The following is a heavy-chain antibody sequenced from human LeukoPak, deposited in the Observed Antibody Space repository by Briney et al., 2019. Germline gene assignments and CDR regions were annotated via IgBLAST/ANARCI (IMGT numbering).Heavy chain of an antibody. J-gene: IGHJ6*03. V-gene: IGHV1-18*01. CDR2: ISAYKGNT. Sequence: ASVKVSCNASGYTFTSYCISWVRQPPGQGLEWIGRISAYKGNTNYAQRLQGRVTMTTDTSTSTAYMELRSLRSDDTAVYYCARALYYDFWSGYYGAYYYYMDVWGKGTTVTVSS. CDR3: ARALYYDFWSGYYGAYYYYMDV. CDR1: GYTFTSYC. D-gene: IGHD3-3*01.